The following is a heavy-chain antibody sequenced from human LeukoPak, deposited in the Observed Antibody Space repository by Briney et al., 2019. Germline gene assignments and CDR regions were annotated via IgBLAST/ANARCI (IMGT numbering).Heavy chain of an antibody. CDR3: AREGAYYYDSSGYYYWAFDI. CDR1: GYTFTSYG. J-gene: IGHJ3*02. V-gene: IGHV1-18*01. Sequence: ASVKVSCKASGYTFTSYGISWVRQAPGQGLEWMGWISAYNGNTNYAQKLQGRVTMTTDTSTSTAYMELRSLRSDDTAVYYCAREGAYYYDSSGYYYWAFDIWGQGTMVTVSS. CDR2: ISAYNGNT. D-gene: IGHD3-22*01.